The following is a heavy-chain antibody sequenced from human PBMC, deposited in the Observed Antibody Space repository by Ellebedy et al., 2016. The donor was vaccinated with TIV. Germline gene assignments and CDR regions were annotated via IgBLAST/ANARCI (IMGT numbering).Heavy chain of an antibody. CDR3: ARESSGQDY. D-gene: IGHD6-19*01. CDR1: GYSISSGYY. CDR2: IYHSGST. V-gene: IGHV4-38-2*02. J-gene: IGHJ4*02. Sequence: SETLSLTXTVSGYSISSGYYWGWIRQPPGKGLEWIGSIYHSGSTYYNPSLKSRVTISVDTSKNQFSLKLSSVTAADTAVYYCARESSGQDYWGQGTLVTVSS.